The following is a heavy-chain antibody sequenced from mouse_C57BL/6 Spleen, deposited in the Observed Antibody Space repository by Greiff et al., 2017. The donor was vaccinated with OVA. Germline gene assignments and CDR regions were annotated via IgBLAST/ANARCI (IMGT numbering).Heavy chain of an antibody. CDR3: ARDHYYGSSYYFDY. V-gene: IGHV5-4*01. CDR1: GFTFSSYS. D-gene: IGHD1-1*01. Sequence: DVMLVESGGGLVKPGGSLKLSCAASGFTFSSYSMSWVRQTPGKRLEWVATISDGGSYTYYPDNVKGRFTISRDNAKNNLYLQMSHLKSEDTAMYYCARDHYYGSSYYFDYWGQGTTLTVSS. CDR2: ISDGGSYT. J-gene: IGHJ2*01.